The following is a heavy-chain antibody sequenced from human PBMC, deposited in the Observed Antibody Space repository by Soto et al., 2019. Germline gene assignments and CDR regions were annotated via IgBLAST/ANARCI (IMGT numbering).Heavy chain of an antibody. D-gene: IGHD3-22*01. CDR3: ASTDYYDSSGSRIDY. CDR2: INHSGST. CDR1: GGSFSGYY. V-gene: IGHV4-34*01. Sequence: PSETLSLTCAVYGGSFSGYYWSWIRQPPGKGLEWIGEINHSGSTNYNPSLKSRVTISVDTSKNQFSLKLSSVTAADTAVYYCASTDYYDSSGSRIDYWGQGTLVTVSS. J-gene: IGHJ4*02.